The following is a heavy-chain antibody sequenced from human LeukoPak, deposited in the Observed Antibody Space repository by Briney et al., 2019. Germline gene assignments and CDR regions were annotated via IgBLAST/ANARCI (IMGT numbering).Heavy chain of an antibody. CDR3: AREAPYSSGWYTGVYFDY. D-gene: IGHD6-19*01. J-gene: IGHJ4*02. CDR1: GFTFSSYS. V-gene: IGHV3-48*02. Sequence: PGGSLRLSCAASGFTFSSYSMNWVRQAPGKGLEWVSYISSSSSTIYYADPVKGRFAISRDNAKNSLYLQMNSLRDEDTAVYYCAREAPYSSGWYTGVYFDYWGQGTLVTVSS. CDR2: ISSSSSTI.